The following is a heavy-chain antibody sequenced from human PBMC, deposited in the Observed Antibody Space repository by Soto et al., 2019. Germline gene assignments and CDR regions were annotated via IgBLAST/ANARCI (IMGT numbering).Heavy chain of an antibody. J-gene: IGHJ4*02. CDR2: IYYSGST. CDR3: ARVRVTRGGYEALFDY. D-gene: IGHD5-12*01. CDR1: GGSISSYY. Sequence: SETLSLTCTVSGGSISSYYWSWIRQPPGKGLEWIGYIYYSGSTNYNPSLKSRVTISVDTSKNQFSLKLSSVTAADTAVYYCARVRVTRGGYEALFDYWVQGTLVTVSS. V-gene: IGHV4-59*01.